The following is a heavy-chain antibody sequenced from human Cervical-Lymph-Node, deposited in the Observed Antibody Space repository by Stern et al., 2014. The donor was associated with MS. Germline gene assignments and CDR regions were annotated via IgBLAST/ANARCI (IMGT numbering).Heavy chain of an antibody. CDR3: ARVALNYYAMDV. CDR1: GYTFTNYP. V-gene: IGHV1-18*01. Sequence: QVQLVQSGAEVTKPGASVKVSCKASGYTFTNYPSNWVRQAPGQGLEWMGLISTYHVTTNYAQKLQGRVTMTTDTSTSTAYMELRSLRSDDTAVYYCARVALNYYAMDVWGQGTTVTVSS. CDR2: ISTYHVTT. J-gene: IGHJ6*02.